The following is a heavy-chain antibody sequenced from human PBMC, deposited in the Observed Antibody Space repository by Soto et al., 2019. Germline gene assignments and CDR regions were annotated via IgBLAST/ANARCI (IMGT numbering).Heavy chain of an antibody. J-gene: IGHJ1*01. CDR1: GFTFSSYG. Sequence: GGSLRLSCAASGFTFSSYGMHWVRQAPGKGLEWVAVIWYDGSNKYYADSVKGRFTISRDNSRNTLYLQMKSLRAEDTAVYYCARDMGRRVGAASTYFQHWGQGTLVTVSS. CDR2: IWYDGSNK. V-gene: IGHV3-33*01. CDR3: ARDMGRRVGAASTYFQH. D-gene: IGHD1-26*01.